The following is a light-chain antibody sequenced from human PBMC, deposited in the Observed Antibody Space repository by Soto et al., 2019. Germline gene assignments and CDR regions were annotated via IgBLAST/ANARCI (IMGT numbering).Light chain of an antibody. V-gene: IGLV2-14*01. CDR2: GVS. CDR1: SSDVGGYNY. J-gene: IGLJ1*01. Sequence: QSVLTQPASVSGSPGQSITISCTGTSSDVGGYNYVSWYQQHPGKAPKLMIYGVSNRPSGVSNRFSGSKSGNTASLTISGLQAEDEADYYCCSYAVTFYVFGTGTKVTVL. CDR3: CSYAVTFYV.